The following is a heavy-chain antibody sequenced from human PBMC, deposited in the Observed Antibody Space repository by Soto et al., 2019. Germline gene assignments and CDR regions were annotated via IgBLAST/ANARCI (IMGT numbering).Heavy chain of an antibody. V-gene: IGHV1-69*06. CDR1: GSRFSNYV. Sequence: SVKVPCKVSGSRFSNYVISWVRQAPGHGLEWLGRIIPIFNSTKYAQSFQGRVTITADKSTSTASLELSSLRSDDTAVYYCAREGRGKKAGYNGLVSLGYWGQGTLVTVSS. CDR2: IIPIFNST. CDR3: AREGRGKKAGYNGLVSLGY. D-gene: IGHD2-2*02. J-gene: IGHJ4*02.